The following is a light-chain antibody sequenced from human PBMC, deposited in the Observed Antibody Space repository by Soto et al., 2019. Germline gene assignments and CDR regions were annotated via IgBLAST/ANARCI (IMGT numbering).Light chain of an antibody. J-gene: IGKJ3*01. CDR2: AAS. Sequence: DIQMTQSPASVSASVGDRVTITCRASQGISNWLAWYQQKPGKAPSLLIHAASSLQSGVPSRFSGSGYGTDFTLTISSLQPEDFATYFCQQANSLPVTFGPGTKVDIK. CDR1: QGISNW. V-gene: IGKV1-12*01. CDR3: QQANSLPVT.